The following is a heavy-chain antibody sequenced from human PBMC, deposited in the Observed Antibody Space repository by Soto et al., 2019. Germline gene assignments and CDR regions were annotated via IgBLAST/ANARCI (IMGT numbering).Heavy chain of an antibody. J-gene: IGHJ6*02. Sequence: PSQTLSLTCVISGDSVSSNGACWNWIRQSPSRGLQWLGRIYYRSKWFHDYAASVESRMAINPDTSGNQFSLQLNYVTPGDTAVYYCARVHCSAGTCLDGLDFWGQGTTVTVS. CDR2: IYYRSKWFH. V-gene: IGHV6-1*01. D-gene: IGHD2-15*01. CDR3: ARVHCSAGTCLDGLDF. CDR1: GDSVSSNGAC.